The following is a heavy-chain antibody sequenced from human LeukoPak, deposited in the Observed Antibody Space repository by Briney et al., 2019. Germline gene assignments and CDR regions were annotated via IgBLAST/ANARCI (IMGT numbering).Heavy chain of an antibody. CDR2: ISGSGGST. J-gene: IGHJ4*02. D-gene: IGHD6-19*01. V-gene: IGHV3-23*01. CDR1: AFTFSSYA. Sequence: GGSLRLSCAASAFTFSSYAMSWVRQAPGKGLEWVSAISGSGGSTYYADSVKGRFTISRDNSKNTLYLQMNSLRAEDTAVYYCARGEVAVAGAPDRADYWGQGTLVTVSS. CDR3: ARGEVAVAGAPDRADY.